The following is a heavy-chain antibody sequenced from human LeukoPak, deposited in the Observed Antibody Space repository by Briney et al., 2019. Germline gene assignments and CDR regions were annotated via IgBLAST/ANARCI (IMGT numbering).Heavy chain of an antibody. J-gene: IGHJ6*03. V-gene: IGHV4-34*01. CDR2: INHSGST. Sequence: SETLSLTCAVYGGSFSGYYWSWIRQPPGKGLEWTGEINHSGSTNYNPSLKSRVTISVDTSKNQFSLKLSSVTAADTAVYYCARGKRGRYYDFWSGYYPYYYYMDVWGEGTTVTVSS. CDR1: GGSFSGYY. D-gene: IGHD3-3*01. CDR3: ARGKRGRYYDFWSGYYPYYYYMDV.